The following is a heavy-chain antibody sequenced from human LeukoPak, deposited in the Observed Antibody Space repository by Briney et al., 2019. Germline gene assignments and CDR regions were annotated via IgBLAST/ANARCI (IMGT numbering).Heavy chain of an antibody. CDR1: GGSFSGYY. J-gene: IGHJ4*02. CDR2: INHSRST. CDR3: ARVLNSSGYYLGY. D-gene: IGHD3-22*01. V-gene: IGHV4-34*01. Sequence: SETLSLTCAVYGGSFSGYYWSWIRQPPGKGLEWIGEINHSRSTNYNPSLKSRVTISVDTSKNQFSLKLSSVTAADTAVYYCARVLNSSGYYLGYWGQGTLVTVSS.